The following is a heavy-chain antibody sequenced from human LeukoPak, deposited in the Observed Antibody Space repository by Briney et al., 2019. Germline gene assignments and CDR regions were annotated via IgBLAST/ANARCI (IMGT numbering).Heavy chain of an antibody. Sequence: PSETLSLTCAVSGGSISSGGYSWSWIRQPPGKGLEWIGYIYHSGSTYYNPSLKSRVTISVDRSKNQFSLKLSSVTAADTAVYYCARALKGYYYGMDVWGQGTTATVSS. V-gene: IGHV4-30-2*01. CDR2: IYHSGST. CDR1: GGSISSGGYS. CDR3: ARALKGYYYGMDV. J-gene: IGHJ6*02.